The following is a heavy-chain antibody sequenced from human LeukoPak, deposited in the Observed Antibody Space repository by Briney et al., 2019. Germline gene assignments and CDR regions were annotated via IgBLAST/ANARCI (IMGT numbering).Heavy chain of an antibody. J-gene: IGHJ4*02. CDR2: MYHSGNI. D-gene: IGHD4-17*01. CDR3: ARDNDYGDYPEY. V-gene: IGHV4-38-2*02. CDR1: GYSITSGYH. Sequence: SETLSLTCIVSGYSITSGYHWGWIRQTPGKGLEWIGTMYHSGNINYNPSLKSRVTISVDTSKNQFSLKLSSVTAADTAVYYCARDNDYGDYPEYWGQGTLVTVSS.